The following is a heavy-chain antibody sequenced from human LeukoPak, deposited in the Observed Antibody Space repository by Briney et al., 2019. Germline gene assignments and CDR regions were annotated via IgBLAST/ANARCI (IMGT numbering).Heavy chain of an antibody. CDR3: ARVCRDGYNFGY. CDR2: ISYDGSKK. D-gene: IGHD5-24*01. J-gene: IGHJ4*02. V-gene: IGHV3-30*04. CDR1: GFTFSNYA. Sequence: QPGGSLRLSCAASGFTFSNYAMHWVRQPPGKGLEWVAVISYDGSKKYYADSVKGRFTISRDNSKNTLYLQMNSLRAEDTAVYYFARVCRDGYNFGYWGQGTLVTVSS.